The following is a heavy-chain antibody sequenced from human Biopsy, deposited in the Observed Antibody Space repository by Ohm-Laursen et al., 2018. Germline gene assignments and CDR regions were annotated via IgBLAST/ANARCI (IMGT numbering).Heavy chain of an antibody. D-gene: IGHD2/OR15-2a*01. CDR2: ISPYNDKT. CDR3: ARVFCTSTTCYGLLDN. V-gene: IGHV1-18*01. CDR1: GYTFTSYD. J-gene: IGHJ4*02. Sequence: GASVKVSCKASGYTFTSYDISWVRQAPGQGLEWMGWISPYNDKTSYQPKLQDRVTMTADTSTNTAHMELRSLRSDDTAVYYCARVFCTSTTCYGLLDNWGQGTLVTVSS.